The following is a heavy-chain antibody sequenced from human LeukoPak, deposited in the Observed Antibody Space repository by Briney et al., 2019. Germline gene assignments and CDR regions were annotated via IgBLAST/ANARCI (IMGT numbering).Heavy chain of an antibody. J-gene: IGHJ5*02. CDR3: ARDLRGGDNWFDP. Sequence: PSETLSLTCTVSGGSISSYYWSWIRQPPGKGLEWIGYIYYSGSTNYNPSLKSRVTISVDTSKNQFSLKLSSVTAADTAVYYCARDLRGGDNWFDPWGQGTLVTVSS. CDR2: IYYSGST. D-gene: IGHD3-16*01. CDR1: GGSISSYY. V-gene: IGHV4-59*01.